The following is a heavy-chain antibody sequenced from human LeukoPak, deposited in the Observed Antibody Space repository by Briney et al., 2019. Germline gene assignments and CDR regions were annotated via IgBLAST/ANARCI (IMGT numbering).Heavy chain of an antibody. CDR1: GFTFSDSY. CDR3: ARRRGFGSFQN. J-gene: IGHJ4*02. D-gene: IGHD3-10*01. CDR2: IYYSGST. Sequence: GSLRLSCAASGFTFSDSYMTWIRQAPGKGLEWIGSIYYSGSTYYNPSLKSRVTISVDTSKNQFSLKLSSVTAADTAVYYCARRRGFGSFQNWGQGTLVTVSS. V-gene: IGHV4-38-2*01.